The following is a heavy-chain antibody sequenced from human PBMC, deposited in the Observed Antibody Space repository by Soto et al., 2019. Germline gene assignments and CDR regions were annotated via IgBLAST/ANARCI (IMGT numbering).Heavy chain of an antibody. CDR1: GGTFSSYA. CDR3: ASSATSADYYYGMDV. CDR2: IIPIFGTA. D-gene: IGHD1-26*01. Sequence: ASVKVSCKASGGTFSSYAISWVRQAPGQGLEWMGGIIPIFGTADYAQKFQGRVTITTDQSTSTAYMELSSLRADDTAVYYCASSATSADYYYGMDVWGQGTTVTVSS. J-gene: IGHJ6*02. V-gene: IGHV1-69*05.